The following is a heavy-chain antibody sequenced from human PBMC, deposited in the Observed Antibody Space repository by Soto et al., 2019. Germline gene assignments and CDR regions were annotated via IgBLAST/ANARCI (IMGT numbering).Heavy chain of an antibody. CDR1: GFTFGSFG. J-gene: IGHJ4*02. CDR3: ARDPSEGSYYVFDY. Sequence: QVQLVESGGGVVQPGRSLRLSCAASGFTFGSFGMHWVRQAPGKGLEWVVVIWDDGSNQYYADSVKGRFTIARDNFKNTLSLQMNSLRAEDTAVYYCARDPSEGSYYVFDYWGQGTLVTVSS. D-gene: IGHD1-26*01. CDR2: IWDDGSNQ. V-gene: IGHV3-33*01.